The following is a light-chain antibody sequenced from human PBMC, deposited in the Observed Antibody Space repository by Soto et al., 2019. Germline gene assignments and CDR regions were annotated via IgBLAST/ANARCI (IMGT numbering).Light chain of an antibody. CDR1: QNIYINS. J-gene: IGKJ1*01. Sequence: EIVLTQSPDTLSLSRGERATLSCRASQNIYINSLAWYQQRPGQAPRLLIYGGSTRATGVPDRFSGSGSGTDFSLTISSLEPEDFATYYCQQSYSTPRTFGQGTKVDI. V-gene: IGKV3-20*01. CDR2: GGS. CDR3: QQSYSTPRT.